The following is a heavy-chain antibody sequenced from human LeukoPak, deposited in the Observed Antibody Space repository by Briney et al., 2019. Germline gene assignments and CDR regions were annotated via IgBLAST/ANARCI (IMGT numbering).Heavy chain of an antibody. V-gene: IGHV4-39*01. D-gene: IGHD6-13*01. CDR3: ARHHIRAAGPAPLFDY. CDR2: IYYSGST. Sequence: SETLSLTCTVSGGSISSSSYYWGWIRRPPGKGLEWIGSIYYSGSTYYNPSLKSRVTISVDTSKNQFSLKLSSVTAADTAVYYCARHHIRAAGPAPLFDYCGQGTLVTVSS. CDR1: GGSISSSSYY. J-gene: IGHJ4*02.